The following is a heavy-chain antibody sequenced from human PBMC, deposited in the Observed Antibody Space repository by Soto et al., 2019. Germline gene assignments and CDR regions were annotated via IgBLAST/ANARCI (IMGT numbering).Heavy chain of an antibody. D-gene: IGHD2-15*01. V-gene: IGHV3-23*01. CDR1: GFTFSSYA. CDR3: AKSIYCSGGSCYSLWDYGDYEAAGLNYYYYMDV. J-gene: IGHJ6*03. Sequence: GGSLRLSCAASGFTFSSYAMSWVRQAPGKGLEWVSAISGSGGSTYYADSVKGRFTISRDNSKNTLYLQMNSLRAEDTAVYYCAKSIYCSGGSCYSLWDYGDYEAAGLNYYYYMDVWGKGTTVTVSS. CDR2: ISGSGGST.